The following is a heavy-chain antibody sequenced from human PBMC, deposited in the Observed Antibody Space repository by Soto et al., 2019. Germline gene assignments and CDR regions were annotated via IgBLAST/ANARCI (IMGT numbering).Heavy chain of an antibody. CDR1: GGSISSSSYY. J-gene: IGHJ4*02. D-gene: IGHD3-22*01. Sequence: SETLSLTCTVSGGSISSSSYYWGWIRQPPGKGLEWIGSIYYSGSTYYNPSLKSRVTISVDTSKNQFSLKLSSVTAADTAVYYCARRPRKTYYYDSSGYSGGHGWGQGTLVTVSS. CDR3: ARRPRKTYYYDSSGYSGGHG. V-gene: IGHV4-39*01. CDR2: IYYSGST.